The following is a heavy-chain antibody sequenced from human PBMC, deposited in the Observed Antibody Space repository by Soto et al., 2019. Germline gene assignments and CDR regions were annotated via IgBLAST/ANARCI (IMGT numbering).Heavy chain of an antibody. CDR2: IYYSGNT. D-gene: IGHD3-22*01. V-gene: IGHV4-30-4*08. J-gene: IGHJ5*02. CDR1: GGSIISGDYY. CDR3: ATMGYYYDSSGYYKFDP. Sequence: PSETLSLTCTVSGGSIISGDYYWSWIRQPPGKGLEWIGYIYYSGNTYYNPSLKSRVTISVDTSKNQFSLKLSSVTAADTAVYYCATMGYYYDSSGYYKFDPWGQGTLVTVSS.